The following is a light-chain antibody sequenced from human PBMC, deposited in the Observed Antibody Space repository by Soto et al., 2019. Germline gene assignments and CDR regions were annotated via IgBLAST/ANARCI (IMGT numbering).Light chain of an antibody. CDR3: QQRSNWPRT. CDR2: DAS. V-gene: IGKV3-11*01. CDR1: QSVSSSS. J-gene: IGKJ4*01. Sequence: ETVLTQSPGTLSLSPGERATLSCRASQSVSSSSLAWYQQKPGQAPRLLIYDASNRATGIPARFSGSGSGTDFTLTISSLEPEDFAVYYCQQRSNWPRTFGGGTKVDIK.